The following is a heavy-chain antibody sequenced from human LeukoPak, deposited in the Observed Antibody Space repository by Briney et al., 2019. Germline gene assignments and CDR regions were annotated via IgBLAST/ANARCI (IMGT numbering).Heavy chain of an antibody. V-gene: IGHV3-33*05. D-gene: IGHD3-3*01. Sequence: PGRSLRLSCAASGFTFRNYGMHWVRQAPGKGLEWVAVILDDGSDKDYADAVKGRFTISRDNSLNTLYLQMNSLRVEDTSIYYCAKDTAVQFLEPASWGQGTLVTVSS. CDR2: ILDDGSDK. J-gene: IGHJ5*02. CDR1: GFTFRNYG. CDR3: AKDTAVQFLEPAS.